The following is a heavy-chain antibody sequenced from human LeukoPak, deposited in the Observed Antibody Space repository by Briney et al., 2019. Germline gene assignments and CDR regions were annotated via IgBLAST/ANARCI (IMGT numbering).Heavy chain of an antibody. CDR3: AREGFGGIWDAFDI. J-gene: IGHJ3*02. Sequence: GGSLRLSCAASGFTFSSYWMHWVRQAPGKGLVWVSRINSDGSSTSYADSVKGRFTISRDNAKNTLYLQMNSLRAEDTAVYYCAREGFGGIWDAFDIWGQGTMVTVSS. D-gene: IGHD3-16*01. CDR2: INSDGSST. CDR1: GFTFSSYW. V-gene: IGHV3-74*01.